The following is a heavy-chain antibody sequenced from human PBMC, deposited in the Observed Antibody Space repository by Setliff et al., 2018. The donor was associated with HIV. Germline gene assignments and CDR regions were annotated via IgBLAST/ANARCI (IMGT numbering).Heavy chain of an antibody. CDR3: AREERYYDRKGALDY. V-gene: IGHV1-2*02. CDR2: INSNNGGT. CDR1: GYTFTAYY. J-gene: IGHJ4*02. D-gene: IGHD3-22*01. Sequence: PGASVKVSCKTSGYTFTAYYIHWVRQAPGQGLEWMGWINSNNGGTKYAQNFQGRVTMTRDTSITTAYMELSSLISDDTAVYYCAREERYYDRKGALDYWGQGMLVTVSS.